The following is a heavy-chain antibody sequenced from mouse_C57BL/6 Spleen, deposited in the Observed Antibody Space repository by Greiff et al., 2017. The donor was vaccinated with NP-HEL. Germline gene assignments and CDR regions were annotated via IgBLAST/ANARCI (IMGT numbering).Heavy chain of an antibody. CDR3: ARLDDGHWYFDV. J-gene: IGHJ1*03. CDR2: IDPDDGET. Sequence: VQLQESGAELVKPGASVKLSCTASGFTIKDYYMHWVKQRTEQGLEWIGRIDPDDGETKYAPKFQGKATITADTSSNTAYLQLSSLTSEDTAVYYCARLDDGHWYFDVWGTGTTVTVSS. V-gene: IGHV14-2*01. D-gene: IGHD2-3*01. CDR1: GFTIKDYY.